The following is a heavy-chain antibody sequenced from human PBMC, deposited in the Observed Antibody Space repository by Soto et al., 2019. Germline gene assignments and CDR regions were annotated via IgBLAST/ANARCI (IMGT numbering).Heavy chain of an antibody. CDR1: GFTFTSSA. V-gene: IGHV1-58*01. Sequence: VKVSCKASGFTFTSSAVQWVRQARGQRLEWIGWIVVGSGNTNYAQKFQERVTITRDMSTSTAYMELSSLRSEDTAVYYCAAVDLHLYYYYGMDVWGQGTTVTVSS. CDR2: IVVGSGNT. J-gene: IGHJ6*02. CDR3: AAVDLHLYYYYGMDV.